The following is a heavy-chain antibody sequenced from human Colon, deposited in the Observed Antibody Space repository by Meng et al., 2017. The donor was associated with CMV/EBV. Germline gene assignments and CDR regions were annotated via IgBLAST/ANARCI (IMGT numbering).Heavy chain of an antibody. V-gene: IGHV4-30-4*01. Sequence: GGSISSGGYFWSWVRQPPGKGLEWIGYIFHTGSAYYNLSLKSRVTISLDTSKNNFSLTMTSVSAADTAVYYCARGDYDTSGYYFDLWGQGTLVTVSS. D-gene: IGHD3-22*01. CDR2: IFHTGSA. J-gene: IGHJ4*02. CDR3: ARGDYDTSGYYFDL. CDR1: GGSISSGGYF.